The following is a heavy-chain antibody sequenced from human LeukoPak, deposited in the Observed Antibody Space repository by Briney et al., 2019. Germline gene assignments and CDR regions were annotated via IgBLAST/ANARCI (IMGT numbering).Heavy chain of an antibody. J-gene: IGHJ4*02. D-gene: IGHD3-22*01. V-gene: IGHV4-34*01. CDR2: INHRGSS. CDR3: ASYYYDNSGAPN. CDR1: GGSFSGYY. Sequence: PSETLSLTCAVYGGSFSGYYWSWIRQPPGKGLEWIGEINHRGSSNYNPSLKSRVTISVDTSKNQFSLKLSSVTAADTAVYYCASYYYDNSGAPNWGQGTLVTVSS.